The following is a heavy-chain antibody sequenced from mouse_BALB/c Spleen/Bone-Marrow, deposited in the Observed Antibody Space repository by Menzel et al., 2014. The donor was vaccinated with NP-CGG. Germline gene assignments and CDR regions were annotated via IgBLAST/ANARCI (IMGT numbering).Heavy chain of an antibody. J-gene: IGHJ1*01. CDR1: GYSITSDYA. Sequence: ESGPGLVKPSQSLSLTCTVAGYSITSDYAWNWIRQFPGNKLKWMGYISFSGTTSYNPSLKSRISITRDTSKNQFFLQLNSVTAEDTATYFCARGIYYDYDWYFDVWGAGTTVTVSS. CDR2: ISFSGTT. V-gene: IGHV3-2*02. D-gene: IGHD2-4*01. CDR3: ARGIYYDYDWYFDV.